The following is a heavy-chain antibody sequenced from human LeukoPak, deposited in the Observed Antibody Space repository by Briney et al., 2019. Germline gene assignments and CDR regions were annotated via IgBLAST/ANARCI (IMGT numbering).Heavy chain of an antibody. V-gene: IGHV3-21*01. J-gene: IGHJ4*02. Sequence: GGSLRLSCAAFGFTFSSYNMNWVRQAPGKGLEWVASISNSGTYIYDADSVKGRFTISRDNAKNSLYLQMNSLRAEDTAVYYCARGFRGWYYFDYWGQGTVVTVPS. CDR1: GFTFSSYN. CDR3: ARGFRGWYYFDY. D-gene: IGHD6-19*01. CDR2: ISNSGTYI.